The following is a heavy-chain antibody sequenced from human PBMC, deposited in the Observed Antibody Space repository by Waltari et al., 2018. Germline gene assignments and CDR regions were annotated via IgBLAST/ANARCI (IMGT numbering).Heavy chain of an antibody. J-gene: IGHJ5*02. Sequence: QLQLQESGPGLVKPSETLSLTCTVSGGSISSSSYYWGWIRQPPGKGLEWIGSIYYSGSTYYNPSLKSRVTISVDTSKNQFSLKLSSVTAADTAVYYCARHRPNYGSGSYYPNWFDPWGQGTLVTVSS. V-gene: IGHV4-39*01. CDR3: ARHRPNYGSGSYYPNWFDP. D-gene: IGHD3-10*01. CDR2: IYYSGST. CDR1: GGSISSSSYY.